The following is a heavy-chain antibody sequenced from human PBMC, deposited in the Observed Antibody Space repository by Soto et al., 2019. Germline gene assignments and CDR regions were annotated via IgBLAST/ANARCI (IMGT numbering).Heavy chain of an antibody. CDR2: ISSNGGST. D-gene: IGHD6-19*01. V-gene: IGHV3-64D*06. CDR1: GFTFSSYA. CDR3: VKVATSGWYTFDY. Sequence: AGGSLRLSCSASGFTFSSYAMHWVRQAPGKGLEYVSAISSNGGSTYYADSVKGRFTISRDNSKNTLYLQMSSLRAEDTAVYYCVKVATSGWYTFDYWGQGTLVTVSS. J-gene: IGHJ4*02.